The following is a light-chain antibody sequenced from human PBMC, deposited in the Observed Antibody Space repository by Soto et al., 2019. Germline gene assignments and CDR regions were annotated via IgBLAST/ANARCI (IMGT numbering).Light chain of an antibody. CDR3: GSYTVRSTWV. Sequence: QSVLTQPASVSGSPGQSITISCTGTSSDVGGYNYVSWYQHHRGKAPKLMIYEVINRPSGVSSRFSGSKSGNTASLTISGLQAEDEADYYCGSYTVRSTWVFGGGTKLTVL. V-gene: IGLV2-14*01. CDR2: EVI. J-gene: IGLJ3*02. CDR1: SSDVGGYNY.